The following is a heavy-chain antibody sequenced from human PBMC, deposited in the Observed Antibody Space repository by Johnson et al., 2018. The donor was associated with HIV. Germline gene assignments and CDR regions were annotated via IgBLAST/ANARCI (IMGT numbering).Heavy chain of an antibody. CDR2: ILYDGSNK. Sequence: QVQLVESGGGGVQPGRSLRLSCVVSGLTFSRYGMYWVRQAPGWGLEWVAAILYDGSNKYYADSVKGRFTISRDNSKNMMYLQMSSLRPEDTAVYYCAKCLALGCTGVGAFHFWGQGTMVTVSS. CDR3: AKCLALGCTGVGAFHF. J-gene: IGHJ3*01. V-gene: IGHV3-30-3*02. CDR1: GLTFSRYG. D-gene: IGHD7-27*01.